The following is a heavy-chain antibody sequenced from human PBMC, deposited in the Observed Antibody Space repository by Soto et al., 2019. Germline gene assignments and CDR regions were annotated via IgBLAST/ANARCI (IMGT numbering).Heavy chain of an antibody. V-gene: IGHV4-61*01. CDR3: ARMPITMVRGAERAYYFDY. Sequence: PSETLSLTCTVSGGSVSSGSYYWSWIRQPPGKGLEWIGYIYYSGSTNYNPSLKSRVTISVDTSKNQFSLKLSSVTAADTAVYYCARMPITMVRGAERAYYFDYWGQGTLVTVSS. D-gene: IGHD3-10*01. CDR2: IYYSGST. CDR1: GGSVSSGSYY. J-gene: IGHJ4*02.